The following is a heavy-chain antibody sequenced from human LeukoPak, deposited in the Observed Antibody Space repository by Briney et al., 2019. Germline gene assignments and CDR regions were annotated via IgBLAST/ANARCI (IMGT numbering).Heavy chain of an antibody. Sequence: SQTLSLTCTVSGGSISSIDYCWGWIRQPPGMGLEWIGNIDYSGSTYYNPSLKSRVTISVDTSKNQFSLKLSSVTAADTAVYYCATQLGYRIGYFDYWGQGTLVTVSP. V-gene: IGHV4-39*01. CDR1: GGSISSIDYC. D-gene: IGHD2-15*01. J-gene: IGHJ4*02. CDR3: ATQLGYRIGYFDY. CDR2: IDYSGST.